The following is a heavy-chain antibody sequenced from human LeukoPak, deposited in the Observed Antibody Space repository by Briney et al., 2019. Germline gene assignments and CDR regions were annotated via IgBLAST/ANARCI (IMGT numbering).Heavy chain of an antibody. J-gene: IGHJ5*02. V-gene: IGHV1-24*01. CDR1: RYTLTELS. CDR3: AIQYCTGGGCYFGWFDP. Sequence: GASVKVSCKVPRYTLTELSMHWVRQAPGKGLEWMGGFDPEDGERIYAQKFQGRVTMTEDTSTDTAYMELSSLRSEDTAMYYCAIQYCTGGGCYFGWFDPWGQGTLVTVSS. CDR2: FDPEDGER. D-gene: IGHD2-15*01.